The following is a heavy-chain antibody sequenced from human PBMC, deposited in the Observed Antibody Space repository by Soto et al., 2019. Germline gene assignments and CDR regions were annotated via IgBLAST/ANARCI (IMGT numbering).Heavy chain of an antibody. CDR1: GDSINSDSYY. CDR3: ARLEGLATISYYFDY. CDR2: IYYRGNT. Sequence: QLQLQESGPGLGKPWETLSLTCSVSGDSINSDSYYWGWIRQPPGKGLEWIGSIYYRGNTYYNPSLKTRVTISLDKSKSQCSLKLNSVTAADSAVYFCARLEGLATISYYFDYWGQGTLVTVSS. V-gene: IGHV4-39*01. D-gene: IGHD3-9*01. J-gene: IGHJ4*02.